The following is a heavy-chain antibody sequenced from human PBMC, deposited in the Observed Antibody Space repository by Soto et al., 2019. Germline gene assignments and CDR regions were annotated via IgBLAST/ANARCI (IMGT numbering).Heavy chain of an antibody. V-gene: IGHV3-30*18. D-gene: IGHD3-10*01. Sequence: QVQLVESGGGVVQPGRSLRLSCAASGFPFSRYAMHWVRQAPGKGLEWVAVISYDGSNKYHADSVKGRFTIPRDNSKNTLFLQMDSLRGDDTAMYYCSKDLAYYGSGTYYALDVWGQGTTVTVSS. CDR2: ISYDGSNK. CDR1: GFPFSRYA. CDR3: SKDLAYYGSGTYYALDV. J-gene: IGHJ6*02.